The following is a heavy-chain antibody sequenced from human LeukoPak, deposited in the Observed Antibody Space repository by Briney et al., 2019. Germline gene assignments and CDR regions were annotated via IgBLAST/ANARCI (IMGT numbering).Heavy chain of an antibody. CDR3: ARLKDVAVAGIGSHDF. V-gene: IGHV3-23*03. J-gene: IGHJ3*01. D-gene: IGHD6-13*01. CDR1: GFTFSSYA. Sequence: GGSLRLSCAASGFTFSSYAMSWVRQTPGKGLEWVSVIHSGGTIYYAGSVKGRFTISRDHSRNTVYLQMNNLRAEDTALYYYARLKDVAVAGIGSHDFWGQGTMVTVSP. CDR2: IHSGGTI.